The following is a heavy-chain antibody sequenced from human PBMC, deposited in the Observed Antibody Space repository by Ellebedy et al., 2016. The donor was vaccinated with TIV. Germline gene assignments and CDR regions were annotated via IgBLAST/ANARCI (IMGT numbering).Heavy chain of an antibody. D-gene: IGHD2-15*01. V-gene: IGHV4-34*01. CDR1: GGSFSGYY. CDR3: ARGRARIYCSGGSCPVGWFDP. CDR2: INHSGST. Sequence: MPSETLSLTCAVYGGSFSGYYWSWIRQPPGKGLEWIGEINHSGSTNYNPSLKSRVTVSVDTSKNQFSLKLSSVTAADTAVCYCARGRARIYCSGGSCPVGWFDPWGQGTLVTVSS. J-gene: IGHJ5*02.